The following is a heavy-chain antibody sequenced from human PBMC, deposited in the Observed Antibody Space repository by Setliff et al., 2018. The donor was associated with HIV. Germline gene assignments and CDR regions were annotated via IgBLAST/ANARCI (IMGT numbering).Heavy chain of an antibody. CDR2: IIPVVDAG. V-gene: IGHV1-69*06. CDR3: AGGIEHRSNAYVAEYFDL. J-gene: IGHJ4*02. D-gene: IGHD2-21*01. Sequence: SVKVSCKASGGALSNYAFSWVRQAPGQGLQWMGGIIPVVDAGTYAQSFQGRVTITADKSTSTINLELTGLRSDDTAVYYCAGGIEHRSNAYVAEYFDLWGQGTLVTVSS. CDR1: GGALSNYA.